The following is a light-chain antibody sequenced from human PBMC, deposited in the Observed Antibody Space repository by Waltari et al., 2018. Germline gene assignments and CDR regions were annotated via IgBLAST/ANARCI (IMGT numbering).Light chain of an antibody. Sequence: SDELTQPPSVSVSPGQTARITCSGDALPKKYAHWYQQKSGQAPVVVIYEDNKRPSEIPERFSGSSSGTMATLTISGAQVEDEADYYCYSTDSSGLGVFGTGTKVTGL. CDR2: EDN. V-gene: IGLV3-10*01. CDR3: YSTDSSGLGV. J-gene: IGLJ1*01. CDR1: ALPKKY.